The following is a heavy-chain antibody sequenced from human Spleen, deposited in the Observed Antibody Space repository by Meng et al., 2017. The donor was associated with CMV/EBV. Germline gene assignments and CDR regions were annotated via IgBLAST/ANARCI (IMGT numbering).Heavy chain of an antibody. CDR3: ARHGGGGAFHN. CDR2: INPADSET. J-gene: IGHJ4*02. CDR1: GYSFTSYW. Sequence: KVSCKGSGYSFTSYWIGWVRQMPGKGLEWMGIINPADSETRYSPSFQGQVTISADKSISIAYLQWNSLKASDTAMYYCARHGGGGAFHNWGQGTLVTVSS. V-gene: IGHV5-51*01. D-gene: IGHD3-16*01.